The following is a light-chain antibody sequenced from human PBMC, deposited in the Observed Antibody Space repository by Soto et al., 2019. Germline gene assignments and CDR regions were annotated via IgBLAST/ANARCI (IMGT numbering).Light chain of an antibody. V-gene: IGLV4-69*01. CDR3: QTWGTGGHYV. J-gene: IGLJ1*01. CDR1: SGHSNNA. Sequence: QPVLTQSPSASASLGASVKLTCTLSSGHSNNAIAWHQQQPEKGPRYLMKLNSDGSHYTGDGIPDRFSGSSSGAARDLTISSLQSEDEADYCCQTWGTGGHYVFGTGTKVTVL. CDR2: LNSDGSH.